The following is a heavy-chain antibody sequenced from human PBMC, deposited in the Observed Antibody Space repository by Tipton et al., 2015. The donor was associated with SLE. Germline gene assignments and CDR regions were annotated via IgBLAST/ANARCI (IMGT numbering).Heavy chain of an antibody. J-gene: IGHJ4*02. CDR3: AKGRGPNWNYGDY. CDR1: GFTFSSYA. D-gene: IGHD1-20*01. Sequence: SLRLSCAASGFTFSSYAMSWVRQAPGKGLEWVSAISGSGGSTYYADSLKGRFTISRDNSKNTLYLQMNSLRAEDTAVYYCAKGRGPNWNYGDYWGQGTLITVSS. V-gene: IGHV3-23*01. CDR2: ISGSGGST.